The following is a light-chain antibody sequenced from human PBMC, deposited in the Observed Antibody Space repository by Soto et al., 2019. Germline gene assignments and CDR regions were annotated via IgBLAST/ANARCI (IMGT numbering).Light chain of an antibody. CDR3: QQRRNWVS. CDR1: QDIAIY. CDR2: AAS. Sequence: IQLTQSPSSLSASVGDRVTITCRASQDIAIYLAWYQQKPGEAPKLLIYAASTLYGGVPSRFSGSGSGTDFALTITSLQAEDFAVYFCQQRRNWVSFGPGTRV. V-gene: IGKV1-9*01. J-gene: IGKJ3*01.